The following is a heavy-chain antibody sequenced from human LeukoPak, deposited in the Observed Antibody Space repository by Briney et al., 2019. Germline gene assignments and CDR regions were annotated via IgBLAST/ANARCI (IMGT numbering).Heavy chain of an antibody. D-gene: IGHD3-22*01. Sequence: PGGSLRLSCEASGFTFRNYAMSWVRQAPGKGLEWVSSIFGTTGTTYYADSVKGRVTISRDNSRNVVYLQMNSLRAEDTAVYYCAKDRTFHSDFSAYYFSPPLQQYWGQGTLVTVSS. CDR2: IFGTTGTT. V-gene: IGHV3-23*01. J-gene: IGHJ4*02. CDR1: GFTFRNYA. CDR3: AKDRTFHSDFSAYYFSPPLQQY.